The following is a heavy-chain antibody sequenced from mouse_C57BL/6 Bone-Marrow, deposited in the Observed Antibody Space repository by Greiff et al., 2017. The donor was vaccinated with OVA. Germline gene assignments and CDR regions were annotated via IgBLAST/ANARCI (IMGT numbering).Heavy chain of an antibody. V-gene: IGHV5-12*01. CDR1: GFTFSDYY. CDR2: ISNGGGST. J-gene: IGHJ3*01. D-gene: IGHD2-4*01. CDR3: ARRWDYDGWFAY. Sequence: EVQRVESGGGLVQPGGSLKLSCAASGFTFSDYYMYWVRQTPEKRLEWVAYISNGGGSTYYPDTVKGRFTISRDNAKNTLYLQMSRLKSEDTAMYYCARRWDYDGWFAYWGQGTLVTVSA.